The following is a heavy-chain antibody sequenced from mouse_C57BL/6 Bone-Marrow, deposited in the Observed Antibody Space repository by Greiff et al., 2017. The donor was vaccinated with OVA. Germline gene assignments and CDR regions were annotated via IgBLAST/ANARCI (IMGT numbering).Heavy chain of an antibody. CDR3: AREPITTVVTKDV. J-gene: IGHJ1*03. Sequence: EVKLQESGPGLVKPSQSLSLTCSVTGYSITSGYYWNWIRQFPGNKLEWMGYISYDGSNNYNPSLKNRISITRDTSKNQFFLKLNSVTTEDTATYYCAREPITTVVTKDVWGTGTAVTVSS. CDR1: GYSITSGYY. D-gene: IGHD1-1*01. CDR2: ISYDGSN. V-gene: IGHV3-6*01.